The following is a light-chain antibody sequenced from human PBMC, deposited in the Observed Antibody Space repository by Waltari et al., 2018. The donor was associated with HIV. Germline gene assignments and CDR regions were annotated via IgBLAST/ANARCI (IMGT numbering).Light chain of an antibody. J-gene: IGLJ2*01. CDR1: SSDVGGYNY. CDR2: KVS. Sequence: QSALTQPASVSGSPGQSITISCTGTSSDVGGYNYVSWYQQHPGKAPKLMIYKVSNRPSGVSNRVAGSKSGNTASLTISGLQAEDEADYYCSSYTSSSTLVVFGGGTKLTVL. CDR3: SSYTSSSTLVV. V-gene: IGLV2-14*01.